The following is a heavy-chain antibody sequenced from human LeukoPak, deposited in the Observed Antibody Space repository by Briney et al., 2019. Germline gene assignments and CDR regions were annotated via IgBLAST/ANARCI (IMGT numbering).Heavy chain of an antibody. CDR2: ISGSGGST. Sequence: AGGSLRLSCAASGFTFSSYAMSWVRQAPGKGLEWVSAISGSGGSTYYADSVKGRFTISRDNSKNTLYLQMNSLRAEDTAVYYCAKESKDTAMGRHAFDIWGQGTMVTVSS. J-gene: IGHJ3*02. CDR1: GFTFSSYA. D-gene: IGHD5-18*01. V-gene: IGHV3-23*01. CDR3: AKESKDTAMGRHAFDI.